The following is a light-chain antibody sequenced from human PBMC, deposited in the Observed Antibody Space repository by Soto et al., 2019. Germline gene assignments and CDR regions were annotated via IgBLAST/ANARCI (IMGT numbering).Light chain of an antibody. CDR1: QSVSSW. J-gene: IGKJ1*01. CDR2: KAS. CDR3: QQYHGYFRT. V-gene: IGKV1-5*03. Sequence: DIQMTQSPSTLSASVGDRVTITCLASQSVSSWLAWQQQKAGKPPRLLIYKASSLESGVPSRFSGSGSGTEFTLTISSLQPDDFATYYCQQYHGYFRTFGQGTKVEIK.